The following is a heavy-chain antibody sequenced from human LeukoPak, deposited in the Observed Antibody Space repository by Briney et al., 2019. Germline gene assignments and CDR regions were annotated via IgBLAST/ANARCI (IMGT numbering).Heavy chain of an antibody. Sequence: SETLSLTCAVYGGSFSGYYWSWIRQPPGKGLEWIGEINHSGSTNYNPSLKSRVTISVDTSKSQSSLKLSSVTAADTAVYYCARPRLLWFGESWFDPWGQGTLVTASS. V-gene: IGHV4-34*01. CDR2: INHSGST. D-gene: IGHD3-10*01. CDR3: ARPRLLWFGESWFDP. CDR1: GGSFSGYY. J-gene: IGHJ5*02.